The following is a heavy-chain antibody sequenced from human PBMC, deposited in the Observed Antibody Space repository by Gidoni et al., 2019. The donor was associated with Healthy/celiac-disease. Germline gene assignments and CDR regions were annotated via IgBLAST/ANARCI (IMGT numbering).Heavy chain of an antibody. D-gene: IGHD1-26*01. V-gene: IGHV5-51*01. CDR2: IYPGDPDT. CDR1: GCSFTSYW. CDR3: ARRSKHHLGTDAFDI. Sequence: EVQLVQSGAEVKKPGESLKISCKGSGCSFTSYWIGWVGQMPGKGLEWMGIIYPGDPDTRYSPSFQGQVTISADKSISTAYLQWSSLKASDTAMYYCARRSKHHLGTDAFDIWGQGTMVTVSS. J-gene: IGHJ3*02.